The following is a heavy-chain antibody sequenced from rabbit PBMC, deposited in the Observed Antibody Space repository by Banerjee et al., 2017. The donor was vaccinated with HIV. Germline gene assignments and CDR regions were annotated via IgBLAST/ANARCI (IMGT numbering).Heavy chain of an antibody. CDR2: IDTGSSGGT. CDR1: GIDFSSYYY. CDR3: ARTAGGATVGYAYFKL. D-gene: IGHD6-1*01. V-gene: IGHV1S40*01. Sequence: QQLEESGGGLVKPGGTLTLTCKASGIDFSSYYYMCWVRQAPGKGLEWIACIDTGSSGGTEYASWAKGRFTISKTSSTTVTLQMTSLTAADTATYFCARTAGGATVGYAYFKLWGPGTLVTVS. J-gene: IGHJ4*01.